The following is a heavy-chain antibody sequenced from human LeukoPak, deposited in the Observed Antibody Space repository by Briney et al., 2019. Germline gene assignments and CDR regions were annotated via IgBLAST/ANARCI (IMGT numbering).Heavy chain of an antibody. CDR3: AGRRRYCSSTSCYNGWFDP. CDR1: GYSISSGYQ. V-gene: IGHV4-38-2*01. Sequence: SETLSLTCAVSGYSISSGYQWAWIRQSPGKGLEWIGSIYHSGSAHYNPSLKSRVTILVETSKNQFSLKLSSVTAADTAVYYCAGRRRYCSSTSCYNGWFDPWGQGTLVTVSS. J-gene: IGHJ5*02. D-gene: IGHD2-2*02. CDR2: IYHSGSA.